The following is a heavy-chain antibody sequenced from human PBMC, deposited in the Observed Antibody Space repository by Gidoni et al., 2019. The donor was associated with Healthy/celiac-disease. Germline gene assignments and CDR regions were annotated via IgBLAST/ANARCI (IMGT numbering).Heavy chain of an antibody. CDR2: ISSSSSTI. J-gene: IGHJ4*02. CDR3: ARDRSYYDSSGYLNY. Sequence: EVQLVESGGGLVQPGGSLRLSCAASGFTFSSYSMNWVRQAPGKGLEWVSYISSSSSTIYYADSVKGRFTISRDNAKNSLYLQMNSLRAEDTAVYYCARDRSYYDSSGYLNYWGQGTLVTVSS. CDR1: GFTFSSYS. V-gene: IGHV3-48*01. D-gene: IGHD3-22*01.